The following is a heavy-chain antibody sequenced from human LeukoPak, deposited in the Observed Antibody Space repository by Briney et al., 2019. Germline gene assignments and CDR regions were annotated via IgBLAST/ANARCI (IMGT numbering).Heavy chain of an antibody. CDR3: ARVYYDSSGYPPNWYFDL. J-gene: IGHJ2*01. V-gene: IGHV4-39*07. CDR2: IYYSGST. D-gene: IGHD3-22*01. Sequence: SETLSLTCTVSGGSISSSSYYWGWIRQPPGKGLEWIGSIYYSGSTYYNPSLKSRVTISVDTSKNQFSLKLSSMTAADTAVYYCARVYYDSSGYPPNWYFDLWGRGTLVTVSS. CDR1: GGSISSSSYY.